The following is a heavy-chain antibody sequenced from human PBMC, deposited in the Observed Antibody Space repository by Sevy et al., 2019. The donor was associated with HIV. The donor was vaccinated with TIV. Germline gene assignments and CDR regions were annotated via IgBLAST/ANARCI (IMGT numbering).Heavy chain of an antibody. CDR3: ARGGGVVRGVIIPYYFDY. Sequence: SETLSLTCAVSGYSISSGYYWGWIRQPPGKGLEWIGSIYHSGSTYYNPSLKSRVTISVDTSKNQFSLKLSSVTAADTAVYYCARGGGVVRGVIIPYYFDYWGQGTLVTVSS. D-gene: IGHD3-10*01. V-gene: IGHV4-38-2*01. CDR1: GYSISSGYY. J-gene: IGHJ4*02. CDR2: IYHSGST.